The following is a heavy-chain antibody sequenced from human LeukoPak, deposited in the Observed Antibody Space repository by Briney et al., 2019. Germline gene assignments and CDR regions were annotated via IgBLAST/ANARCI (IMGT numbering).Heavy chain of an antibody. CDR1: GFTLSSYA. J-gene: IGHJ4*02. Sequence: GGSLRLSCAASGFTLSSYAMSWVRQAPGKGLEWVSAISDSGNTYHADSVKGRFTISRDNAKNSLYLQMNSLRAEDTAVYYCARDGYNRGFDYWGQGTLVTVSS. CDR2: ISDSGNT. CDR3: ARDGYNRGFDY. D-gene: IGHD5-24*01. V-gene: IGHV3-23*01.